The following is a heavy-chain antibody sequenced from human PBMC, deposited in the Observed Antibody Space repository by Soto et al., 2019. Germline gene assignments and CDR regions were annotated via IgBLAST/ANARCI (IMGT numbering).Heavy chain of an antibody. CDR2: ISGTGSTT. J-gene: IGHJ4*02. CDR1: GFTFSSYA. V-gene: IGHV3-23*01. Sequence: EVQLLESGGGLVQPGGSLRLSCVVSGFTFSSYAMSWVRQAPGKGLEWVSLISGTGSTTYYADSVKGRFTISRDNSKNTLYLQMNSLRADDKAVYYCAAIRFWGQGTLVTVSS. CDR3: AAIRF.